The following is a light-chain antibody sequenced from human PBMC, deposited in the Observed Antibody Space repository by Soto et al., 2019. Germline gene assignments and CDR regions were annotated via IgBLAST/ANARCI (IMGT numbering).Light chain of an antibody. V-gene: IGLV2-14*01. Sequence: QSVLTQPASVSGSPGQSITISCTGTSSDVGGYNYVSWYQQHPGKAPKLMIYDVSNRPSGVSNRFSGSKSGNTASLTISGLQAEDEADYYCSSYTGSRGVFGTGTKLTVL. CDR1: SSDVGGYNY. CDR2: DVS. CDR3: SSYTGSRGV. J-gene: IGLJ1*01.